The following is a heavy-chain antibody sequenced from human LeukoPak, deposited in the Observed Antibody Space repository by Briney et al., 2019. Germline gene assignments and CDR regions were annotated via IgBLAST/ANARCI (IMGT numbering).Heavy chain of an antibody. CDR1: GFTFSGSA. D-gene: IGHD5-18*01. Sequence: GGSLRHSCAASGFTFSGSAMSCVRQAPGKGLEWVSAISGSGGSTYYADSVKGRFTISRDNSKNTLYLQMNSLGAEDTAVYYCAKLVGYSYGPCLIRHGTDVGGQATTVTVSS. CDR3: AKLVGYSYGPCLIRHGTDV. J-gene: IGHJ6*02. CDR2: ISGSGGST. V-gene: IGHV3-23*01.